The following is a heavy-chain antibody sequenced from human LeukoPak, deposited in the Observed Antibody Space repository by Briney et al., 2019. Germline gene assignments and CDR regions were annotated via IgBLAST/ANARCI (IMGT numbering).Heavy chain of an antibody. J-gene: IGHJ4*02. V-gene: IGHV4-34*01. CDR2: INHSGRT. D-gene: IGHD3-3*01. CDR1: GGSFSGYY. Sequence: SETLSLTCAVYGGSFSGYYWGWIRQPPGKGLEWIGEINHSGRTNYNPSLKSRVTISVDTSKNLFSLNVSSVTDVDTAVYYCARGWSLDYWGQGTLVTVPS. CDR3: ARGWSLDY.